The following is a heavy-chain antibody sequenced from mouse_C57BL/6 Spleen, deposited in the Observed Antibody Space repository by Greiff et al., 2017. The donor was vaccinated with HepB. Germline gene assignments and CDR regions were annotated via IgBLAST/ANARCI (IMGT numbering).Heavy chain of an antibody. J-gene: IGHJ4*01. V-gene: IGHV1-54*01. CDR3: AGGRITSVGDY. CDR2: INPGSGGT. Sequence: VQLQQSGAELVRPGTSVKVSCKASGYAFTNYLIERVKQRPGQGLEWIGVINPGSGGTNYNEKFKGKATLTADKSSSTAYMQLSSLTSEDSAVYFCAGGRITSVGDYWGQGTSVTVSS. D-gene: IGHD1-1*01. CDR1: GYAFTNYL.